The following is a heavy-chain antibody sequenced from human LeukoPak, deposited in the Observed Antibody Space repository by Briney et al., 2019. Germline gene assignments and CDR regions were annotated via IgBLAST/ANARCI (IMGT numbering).Heavy chain of an antibody. V-gene: IGHV3-23*01. CDR1: GFTFSKYG. CDR3: ANGRSESYHY. D-gene: IGHD1-26*01. J-gene: IGHJ4*02. Sequence: PVASLRLSCAASGFTFSKYGAWVRQAPGKGLEWVSAITSSGATYYADSVKGRFTISGDNSKNTLYLQMNSLGAEDTAVYYCANGRSESYHYWGQGTLVTVSS. CDR2: ITSSGAT.